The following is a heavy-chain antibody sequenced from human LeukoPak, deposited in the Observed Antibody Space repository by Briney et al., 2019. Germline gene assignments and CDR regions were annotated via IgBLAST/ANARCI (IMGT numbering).Heavy chain of an antibody. CDR1: GGSISSYY. CDR2: IYYSGST. V-gene: IGHV4-59*08. CDR3: ARSGTVGAMPV. D-gene: IGHD1-26*01. J-gene: IGHJ4*02. Sequence: ASETLSLTCTVSGGSISSYYWSWIRQPPGKGLEWIGYIYYSGSTNYNPSLKSRVTISVDTSKNQFSLKLSSVTAADTAVYYCARSGTVGAMPVWGQGTLVTVSS.